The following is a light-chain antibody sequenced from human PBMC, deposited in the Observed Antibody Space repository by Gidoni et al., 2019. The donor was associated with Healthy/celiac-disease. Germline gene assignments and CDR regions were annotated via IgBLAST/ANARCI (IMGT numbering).Light chain of an antibody. CDR3: QQRSNWIFT. CDR2: DAS. CDR1: QSVSSY. J-gene: IGKJ3*01. Sequence: EIVLTQSPATLYLSPGERATLSCRASQSVSSYLAWYQTKPGQAPRLLIYDASNRATGIPARFSGSGSGTDFTLTISSLEPEDFAVYYCQQRSNWIFTFGPGTKVDIK. V-gene: IGKV3-11*01.